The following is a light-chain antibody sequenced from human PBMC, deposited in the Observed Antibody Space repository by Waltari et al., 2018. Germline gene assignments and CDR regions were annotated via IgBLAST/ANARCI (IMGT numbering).Light chain of an antibody. CDR2: WAS. CDR1: QSVSSY. CDR3: QQHYTAPIT. J-gene: IGKJ5*01. V-gene: IGKV4-1*01. Sequence: EIVLTQSPATLSLSPGERATLSCRASQSVSSYLAWYQQKPGQPLKLLMYWASTRESGVPDRFSGSGSGTDFTLTISSLQAEDVAVYYCQQHYTAPITFGQGTRLDIK.